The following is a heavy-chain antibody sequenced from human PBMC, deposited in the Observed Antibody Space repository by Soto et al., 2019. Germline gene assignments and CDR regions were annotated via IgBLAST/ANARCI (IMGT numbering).Heavy chain of an antibody. J-gene: IGHJ3*02. CDR1: GLTVSNYF. Sequence: GGSLRLSCAASGLTVSNYFMTWVRQAPGKGLEWVSVISSGGSTYYADSVKGRFTISRHNSKNMLFLQMNSLRSEDTAVYYCARDRDSSRWYAFDIWGQGTMVTVSS. CDR2: ISSGGST. CDR3: ARDRDSSRWYAFDI. V-gene: IGHV3-53*04. D-gene: IGHD6-13*01.